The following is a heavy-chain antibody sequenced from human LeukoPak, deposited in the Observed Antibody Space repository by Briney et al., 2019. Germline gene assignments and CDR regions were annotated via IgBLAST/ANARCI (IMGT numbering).Heavy chain of an antibody. CDR3: ARAPLLTGYFDFDY. J-gene: IGHJ4*02. V-gene: IGHV4-59*01. Sequence: SETLSLTCTVSGGSISSYYWSWIRQPPGKGLEWIGYIYYSGSTNYNPSLKSRVTISLDTSKNQFSLRLSSVTAADTAVYYCARAPLLTGYFDFDYWGQGTLVTVSS. CDR2: IYYSGST. CDR1: GGSISSYY. D-gene: IGHD3-9*01.